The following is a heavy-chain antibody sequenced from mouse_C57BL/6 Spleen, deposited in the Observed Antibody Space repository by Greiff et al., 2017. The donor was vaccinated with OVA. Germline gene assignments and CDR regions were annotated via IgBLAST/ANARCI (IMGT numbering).Heavy chain of an antibody. CDR3: GKDYDYDEGAWFAY. Sequence: VQLQQSGPELVKPGASVKISCKASGYTFTDYYMNWVKQNHGKSLEWIGYINPNNGDTNYNQKFKGKATLTVDKSSSTAYMELRSLTSEDSAVYYCGKDYDYDEGAWFAYWGQGTLVTVSA. D-gene: IGHD2-4*01. CDR1: GYTFTDYY. CDR2: INPNNGDT. J-gene: IGHJ3*01. V-gene: IGHV1-26*01.